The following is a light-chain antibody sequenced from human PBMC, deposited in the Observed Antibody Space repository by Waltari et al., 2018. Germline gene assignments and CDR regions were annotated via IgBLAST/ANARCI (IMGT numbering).Light chain of an antibody. CDR1: QAIGTS. V-gene: IGKV1-NL1*01. Sequence: DIQMTQSPSSLSASVGERVTITCRASQAIGTSLAWFQQKPGKAPKLLLYAASKLESGVPSRFSGSGSGTDYTLTISSLQPEDFATYYCQQYYSLYTFGRGTKLEI. J-gene: IGKJ2*01. CDR2: AAS. CDR3: QQYYSLYT.